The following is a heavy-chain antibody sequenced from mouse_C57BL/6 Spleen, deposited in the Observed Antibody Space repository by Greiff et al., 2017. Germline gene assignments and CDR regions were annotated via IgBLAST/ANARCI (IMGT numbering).Heavy chain of an antibody. V-gene: IGHV1-15*01. Sequence: QVQLKQSGAELVRPGASVTLSCKASGYTFTDYEMHWVKQTPVHGLEWIGAIDPETGGTAYNQKFKGKAILTADKSSSTAYMELRSLTSEDSAVDYCTKEGTVVAPSGYFDVWGTGTTVTVSS. CDR2: IDPETGGT. CDR3: TKEGTVVAPSGYFDV. J-gene: IGHJ1*03. D-gene: IGHD1-1*01. CDR1: GYTFTDYE.